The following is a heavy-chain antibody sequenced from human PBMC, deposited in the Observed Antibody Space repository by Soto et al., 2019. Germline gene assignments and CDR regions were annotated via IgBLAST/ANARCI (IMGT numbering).Heavy chain of an antibody. J-gene: IGHJ6*02. Sequence: ASVKVSCKASGYTFTSYGISWVRQAPGQGLEWMGWISAYNGNTNYAQKLQGRVTMTTDASTSTAYMELRSLRSDDTAVYYCARDLMVRGVIITWKGYCYYGMXVWGQGTTVTVSS. CDR2: ISAYNGNT. CDR3: ARDLMVRGVIITWKGYCYYGMXV. CDR1: GYTFTSYG. D-gene: IGHD3-10*01. V-gene: IGHV1-18*01.